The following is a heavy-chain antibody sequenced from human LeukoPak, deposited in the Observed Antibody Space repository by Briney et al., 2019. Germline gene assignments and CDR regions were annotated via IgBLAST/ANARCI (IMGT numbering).Heavy chain of an antibody. CDR3: ARDNTNSGSYCFDY. CDR1: GYTFTGYY. J-gene: IGHJ4*02. CDR2: INPNSGGT. V-gene: IGHV1-2*02. Sequence: ASVKVSCKASGYTFTGYYMHWVRQAPGQGLEWMGWINPNSGGTNYAQKFQGRVTMTRDTSISTAYMELSRLRSDDTAVYYCARDNTNSGSYCFDYWGQGTLVTVSS. D-gene: IGHD1-26*01.